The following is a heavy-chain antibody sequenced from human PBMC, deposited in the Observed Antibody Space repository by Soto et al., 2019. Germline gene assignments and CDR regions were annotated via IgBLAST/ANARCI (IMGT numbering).Heavy chain of an antibody. CDR2: MNPNSGNT. D-gene: IGHD2-15*01. Sequence: QVQLVQSGAEVKKPGASVKVSCKASGYTFTSYDINWVRQATGQGLEWMGWMNPNSGNTGYAQKFQGRVTMTRNTARSTAYMALSGLRSEDTAIYYCARTQVDCSCGSCYSDNWFDPWGQGTLLTVSS. CDR3: ARTQVDCSCGSCYSDNWFDP. V-gene: IGHV1-8*01. J-gene: IGHJ5*02. CDR1: GYTFTSYD.